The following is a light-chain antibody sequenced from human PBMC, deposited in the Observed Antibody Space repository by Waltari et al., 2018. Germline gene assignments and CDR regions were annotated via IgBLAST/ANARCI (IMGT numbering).Light chain of an antibody. CDR3: QQYKAPPWT. CDR1: QSISSW. Sequence: DIQITQSPSTLSASVGDRVIITCRASQSISSWLAWYQKKPGQAPKVLINKASSLESGVPSRFSGRGSGTEFTLTISSLQSDDFATYYCQQYKAPPWTFGPGTKVDFQ. CDR2: KAS. V-gene: IGKV1-5*03. J-gene: IGKJ3*01.